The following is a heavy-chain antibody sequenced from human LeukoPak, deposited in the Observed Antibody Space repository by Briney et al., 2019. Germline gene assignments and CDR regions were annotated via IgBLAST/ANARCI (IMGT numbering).Heavy chain of an antibody. CDR3: AKARGATVNDPADY. CDR2: FGGSGGGP. CDR1: GFSFSVYA. J-gene: IGHJ4*02. Sequence: GGSLRLSCAASGFSFSVYAMNWVRQAPGKGLEWVSSFGGSGGGPWHAASVKGRFSISRDNTKNTLYLQMSSLSDEDTALYYCAKARGATVNDPADYWGQGILVTVSS. D-gene: IGHD1-26*01. V-gene: IGHV3-23*01.